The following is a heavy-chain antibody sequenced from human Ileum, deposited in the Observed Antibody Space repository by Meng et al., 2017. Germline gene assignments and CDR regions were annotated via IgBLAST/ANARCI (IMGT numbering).Heavy chain of an antibody. CDR3: VRGPARETHDFDY. V-gene: IGHV4-34*01. CDR1: ACSFNDYY. J-gene: IGHJ4*02. D-gene: IGHD1-26*01. CDR2: IHHSGRT. Sequence: GVGLLKPYETLPLTFAVFACSFNDYYWSWVRQSPGKGLEWIGQIHHSGRTNYKSSLERRVTISVDTSKSQFSLKLTSVTAADTAMYYCVRGPARETHDFDYWGQGALVTVSS.